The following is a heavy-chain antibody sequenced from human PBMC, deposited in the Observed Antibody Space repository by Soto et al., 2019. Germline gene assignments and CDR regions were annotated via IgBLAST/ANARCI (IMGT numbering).Heavy chain of an antibody. CDR1: GGSISSSSYY. J-gene: IGHJ6*02. Sequence: SETLSLTCTVSGGSISSSSYYWGWIRQPPGKGLEWIGSIYYSGSTYYNPSLKSRVTISVDTSKNQFSLKLSSVTAADTAVYYCARDYYGSGSYYYYYGMDVWGQGTTVTVS. CDR3: ARDYYGSGSYYYYYGMDV. CDR2: IYYSGST. D-gene: IGHD3-10*01. V-gene: IGHV4-39*02.